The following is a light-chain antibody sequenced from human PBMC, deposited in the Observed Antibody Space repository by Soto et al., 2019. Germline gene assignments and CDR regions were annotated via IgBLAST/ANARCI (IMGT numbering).Light chain of an antibody. CDR1: QNVLYTSNNKNY. CDR3: QQYYSTPYT. V-gene: IGKV4-1*01. J-gene: IGKJ2*01. CDR2: WAS. Sequence: DIVMTQSPGSLAVSLGETATINCKSSQNVLYTSNNKNYLAWYQQKSGRPPKLVIYWASTRGSGVPDRFSGSGSGTDFNLNISSLQAEDVAVYYCQQYYSTPYTFGQGTKLEIK.